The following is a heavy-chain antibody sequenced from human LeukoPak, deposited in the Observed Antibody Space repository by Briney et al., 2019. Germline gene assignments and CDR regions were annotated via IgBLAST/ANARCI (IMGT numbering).Heavy chain of an antibody. Sequence: PGGSLRLSRAASGFTFSDYYMSWIRQAPGKGLEWVSYISSSGSTIYYADSVKGRFTISRDNAKNSLYLQMNSLRAEDTAVYYCARLYDFWSGYYIYYFDYWGQGTLVTVSS. V-gene: IGHV3-11*01. CDR1: GFTFSDYY. CDR3: ARLYDFWSGYYIYYFDY. D-gene: IGHD3-3*01. J-gene: IGHJ4*02. CDR2: ISSSGSTI.